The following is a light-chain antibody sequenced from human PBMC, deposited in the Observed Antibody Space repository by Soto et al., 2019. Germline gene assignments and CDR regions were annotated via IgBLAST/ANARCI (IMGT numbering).Light chain of an antibody. Sequence: EIVLTQSPATLSLSPGERATLSCRASQSVSSYLAWYQQKPGQAPRLLIYAASNRSTGIPARFSGSGSGTDFTLTISSLEPEDFAVYYCQQRSNWPMYTFGQGTTLEIK. CDR2: AAS. V-gene: IGKV3-11*01. CDR3: QQRSNWPMYT. J-gene: IGKJ2*01. CDR1: QSVSSY.